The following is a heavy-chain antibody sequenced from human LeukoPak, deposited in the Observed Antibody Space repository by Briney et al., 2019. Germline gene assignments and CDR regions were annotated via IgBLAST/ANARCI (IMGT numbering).Heavy chain of an antibody. CDR3: AKEEGYYYDSGGYYVEYFQH. CDR1: GFTFSSYS. Sequence: GGSLRLSCVASGFTFSSYSMSWVRQAPGKGLEWVSYIDTSSSTIYYADSVKGRFTISRDNAKNSLHLQMNSLRAEDTAVYYCAKEEGYYYDSGGYYVEYFQHWGQGTLVTVSS. V-gene: IGHV3-48*04. J-gene: IGHJ1*01. CDR2: IDTSSSTI. D-gene: IGHD3-22*01.